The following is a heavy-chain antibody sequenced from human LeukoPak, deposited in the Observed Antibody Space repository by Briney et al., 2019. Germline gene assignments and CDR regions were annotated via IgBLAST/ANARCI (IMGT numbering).Heavy chain of an antibody. CDR1: GGSISSGGYS. CDR2: IYHSGST. D-gene: IGHD3-10*01. J-gene: IGHJ2*01. CDR3: TSVSRGWCFDL. Sequence: SETLSLTCAVSGGSISSGGYSWSWIRQPPGKGLEWIGYIYHSGSTYYNPSLKSRVTISVDRSKNQFSLKLSSVTAADTAVYYCTSVSRGWCFDLWGRGTLVTVSS. V-gene: IGHV4-30-2*01.